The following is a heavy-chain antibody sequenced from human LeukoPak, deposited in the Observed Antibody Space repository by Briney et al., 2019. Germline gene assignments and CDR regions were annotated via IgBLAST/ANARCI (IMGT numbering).Heavy chain of an antibody. CDR2: ISSSSSYI. Sequence: TGGSLRLSCAASGFTFSSYSMNWVRQAPGKGLEWVSSISSSSSYIYYADSVKGRFTISRDNAKNSLYLQMNSLRAEDTAVYYCARNSSRWPGYFDYWGQGTLVTVSS. CDR1: GFTFSSYS. CDR3: ARNSSRWPGYFDY. D-gene: IGHD6-13*01. J-gene: IGHJ4*02. V-gene: IGHV3-21*01.